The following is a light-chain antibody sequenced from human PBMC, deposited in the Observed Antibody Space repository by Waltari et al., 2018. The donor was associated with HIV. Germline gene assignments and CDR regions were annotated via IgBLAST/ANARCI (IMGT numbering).Light chain of an antibody. CDR1: TSDVGGYNS. CDR3: RSYTSSDTVV. CDR2: EVS. J-gene: IGLJ2*01. Sequence: QSALTQPASVSGSPGQSITISCTGTTSDVGGYNSVSWYQQHPAKAPKLVILEVSSLRSGVCNRFSGSKSGNKDSLTISGLQAEDGAYYYCRSYTSSDTVVFGGGTKVTGL. V-gene: IGLV2-14*03.